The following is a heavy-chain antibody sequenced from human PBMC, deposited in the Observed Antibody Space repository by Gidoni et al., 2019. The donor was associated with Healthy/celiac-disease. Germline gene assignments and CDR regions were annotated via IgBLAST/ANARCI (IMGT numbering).Heavy chain of an antibody. CDR2: IYHSGST. V-gene: IGHV4-30-2*01. Sequence: QLQLQESGSGLVKPSQTLSLTCAVSGCSISSGGYSWSWIRQPPGKGLEWLGYIYHSGSTYYNPSLKSRVTISVDRSKNQFSLKLSSVTAADTAVYYCARGKGDTTEYYFDYWGQGTLVTVSS. CDR1: GCSISSGGYS. J-gene: IGHJ4*02. CDR3: ARGKGDTTEYYFDY. D-gene: IGHD5-18*01.